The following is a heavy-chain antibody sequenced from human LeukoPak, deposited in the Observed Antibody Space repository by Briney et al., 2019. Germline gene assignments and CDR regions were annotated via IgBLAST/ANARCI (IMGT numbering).Heavy chain of an antibody. J-gene: IGHJ6*02. Sequence: PSETLSLTCTVSGGSISSYYWSWIRQPPGKGLEWIGYIYYTGSTNYNPSLKSRVTISIDTSKNQFSLNLSSVTATDTAVYYCARLMCGSNCYYYYGMDVWGQGTTVTVSS. D-gene: IGHD2-15*01. CDR3: ARLMCGSNCYYYYGMDV. V-gene: IGHV4-59*08. CDR2: IYYTGST. CDR1: GGSISSYY.